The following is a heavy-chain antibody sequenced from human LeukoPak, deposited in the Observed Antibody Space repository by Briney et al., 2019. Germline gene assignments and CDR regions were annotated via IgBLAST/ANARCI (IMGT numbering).Heavy chain of an antibody. CDR2: INHSGST. CDR3: ARAMVQGVIGY. Sequence: KTSETLSLTCAVYGGSFSGYYWSWIRQPPGKGLEWIGEINHSGSTNYNPSLKSRVTISVDTSKNQFSLKLSSVTAADTAVYYCARAMVQGVIGYWGQGTLVTVSS. J-gene: IGHJ4*02. D-gene: IGHD3-10*01. CDR1: GGSFSGYY. V-gene: IGHV4-34*01.